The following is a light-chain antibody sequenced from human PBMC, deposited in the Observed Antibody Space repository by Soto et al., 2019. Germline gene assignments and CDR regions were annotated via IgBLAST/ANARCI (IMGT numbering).Light chain of an antibody. Sequence: IVFTHSPDTLSLFPVERATLSCTASQSISGIYLAWYQQKPGQPPRLLMYAASSRASGIPDRFSGSGSGTDFTLTISRLEPEDFAVYYCQQSSSSPITFGQGTRLEIK. CDR3: QQSSSSPIT. V-gene: IGKV3-20*01. CDR2: AAS. CDR1: QSISGIY. J-gene: IGKJ5*01.